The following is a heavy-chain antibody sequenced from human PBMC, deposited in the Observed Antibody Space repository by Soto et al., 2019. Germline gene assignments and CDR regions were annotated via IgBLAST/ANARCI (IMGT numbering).Heavy chain of an antibody. D-gene: IGHD4-4*01. V-gene: IGHV1-69*01. CDR1: GGTFNSYA. CDR3: ARGTLTDDAFDV. Sequence: QVQLVQSGAEVKKPGSSVKVSCKPSGGTFNSYAISWVRQAPGQGLEWMGGIMPTFGTTSYAQKFQGRVTITADESTSIAYMELSSLRSEDTAVYYCARGTLTDDAFDVWGQGTMVTVSS. CDR2: IMPTFGTT. J-gene: IGHJ3*01.